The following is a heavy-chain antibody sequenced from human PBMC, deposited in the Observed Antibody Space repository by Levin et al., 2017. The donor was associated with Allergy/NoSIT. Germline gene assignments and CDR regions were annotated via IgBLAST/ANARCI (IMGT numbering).Heavy chain of an antibody. Sequence: GGSLRLSCKASGYTFTSFGISWVRQAPGQGLEWMGWISAYNGNTNSAQQFQGRVTMTTDTSTSTAYMELKSLRSDDTAVYYCARDLGDGYNKWFDYWGQGTLVTVSS. CDR3: ARDLGDGYNKWFDY. CDR2: ISAYNGNT. CDR1: GYTFTSFG. D-gene: IGHD5-24*01. V-gene: IGHV1-18*01. J-gene: IGHJ4*02.